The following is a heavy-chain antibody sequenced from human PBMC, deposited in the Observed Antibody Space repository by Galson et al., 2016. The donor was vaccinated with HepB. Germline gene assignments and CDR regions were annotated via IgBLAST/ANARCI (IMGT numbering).Heavy chain of an antibody. J-gene: IGHJ1*01. CDR3: TRDALGTWDLTT. V-gene: IGHV3-48*03. Sequence: SLRLSCAASGFSFSNYEMNWVRQAPGKGLEWVAYISGGGETTYYADSARGRFTISRDNARDSVFLQMTSLRVEDTARYYCTRDALGTWDLTTWGQGTLVSVSS. D-gene: IGHD1-26*01. CDR1: GFSFSNYE. CDR2: ISGGGETT.